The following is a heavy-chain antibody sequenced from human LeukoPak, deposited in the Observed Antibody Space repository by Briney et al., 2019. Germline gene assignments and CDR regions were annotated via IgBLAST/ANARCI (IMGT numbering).Heavy chain of an antibody. Sequence: GGSLRLSCAASGFTFSSYWMHWVRQAPGKGLEWVSGISWNSGSIGYADSVKGRFTISRDNAKNSLYLQMNSLRAEDTALYYCAKDINYDSSGYPDYWGQGTLVTVSS. J-gene: IGHJ4*02. CDR1: GFTFSSYW. D-gene: IGHD3-22*01. CDR2: ISWNSGSI. CDR3: AKDINYDSSGYPDY. V-gene: IGHV3-9*01.